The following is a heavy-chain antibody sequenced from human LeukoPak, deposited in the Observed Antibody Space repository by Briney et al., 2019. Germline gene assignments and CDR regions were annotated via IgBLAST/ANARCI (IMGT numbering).Heavy chain of an antibody. Sequence: ASVKVSCKASGGTFSSYAISWVRQAPGQGLEWMGRIIPIFGIANYAQKFQGRVTITADKSTSTAYMELSSLRSEDTAVYYCARHIKGGVVPTTWPPRTYGMDVWGKGTTVTVSS. D-gene: IGHD3-16*01. CDR1: GGTFSSYA. CDR3: ARHIKGGVVPTTWPPRTYGMDV. V-gene: IGHV1-69*04. J-gene: IGHJ6*04. CDR2: IIPIFGIA.